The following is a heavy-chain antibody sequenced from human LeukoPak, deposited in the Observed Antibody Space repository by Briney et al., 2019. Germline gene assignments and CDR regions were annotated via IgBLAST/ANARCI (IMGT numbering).Heavy chain of an antibody. Sequence: ASVKVSCKASGYTFTSYYMHWVRQAPGQGLEWMGIISPSGGSTSYAQKFQGRVTMTRDTSTSTVYMELSSLRSEDTAVYYCARDRVLQPAGNWFDPWGQGTLVTVSP. CDR2: ISPSGGST. J-gene: IGHJ5*02. CDR1: GYTFTSYY. V-gene: IGHV1-46*01. D-gene: IGHD4/OR15-4a*01. CDR3: ARDRVLQPAGNWFDP.